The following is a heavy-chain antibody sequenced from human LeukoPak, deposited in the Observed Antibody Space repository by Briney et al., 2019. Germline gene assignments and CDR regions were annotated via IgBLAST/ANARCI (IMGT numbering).Heavy chain of an antibody. V-gene: IGHV3-9*01. J-gene: IGHJ6*02. CDR3: AKDGDCSSTSCRKVPYYYGMDV. Sequence: GGALRLSCAASGFTFDDYAMHWGRQARGKGLEWVSGISWNSGSRGYADSVKGRFTISRDKAKNSLYLQMNSLRAEDTALYYCAKDGDCSSTSCRKVPYYYGMDVWGQGTTVTVSS. CDR2: ISWNSGSR. D-gene: IGHD2-2*01. CDR1: GFTFDDYA.